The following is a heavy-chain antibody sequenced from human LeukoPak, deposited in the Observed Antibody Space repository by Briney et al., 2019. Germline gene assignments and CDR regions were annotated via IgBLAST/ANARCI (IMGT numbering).Heavy chain of an antibody. V-gene: IGHV3-23*01. CDR2: ISGSGGST. CDR1: GFTFSSYA. J-gene: IGHJ4*02. D-gene: IGHD2-8*01. CDR3: AKDGGYCTNGVCHSGYYFDY. Sequence: GGSLRLSCAASGFTFSSYAMSWVRQAPGKGLEWVSAISGSGGSTYYADSVKGRFTISRDNSKNTLYLQMNSLRAEDTAVYYCAKDGGYCTNGVCHSGYYFDYWGQGTLVTVSS.